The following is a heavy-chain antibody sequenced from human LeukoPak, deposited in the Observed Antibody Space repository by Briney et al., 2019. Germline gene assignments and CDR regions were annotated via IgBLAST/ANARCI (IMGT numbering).Heavy chain of an antibody. CDR1: GYTFTGYY. J-gene: IGHJ6*03. Sequence: VASVKVSCKASGYTFTGYYMHWVRQAPGQGLEWMGWMNPNSGGTNYAQKFQGRVTMTRDTSISTAYMELSRLRSDDTAVYYCARDYYDSSGYRRAFYYYYYMDVWGKGTTVTVSS. D-gene: IGHD3-22*01. CDR3: ARDYYDSSGYRRAFYYYYYMDV. V-gene: IGHV1-2*02. CDR2: MNPNSGGT.